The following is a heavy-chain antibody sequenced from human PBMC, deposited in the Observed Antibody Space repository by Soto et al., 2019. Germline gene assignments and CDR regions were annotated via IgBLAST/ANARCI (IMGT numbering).Heavy chain of an antibody. CDR2: ISSSSSTI. CDR3: ARDLVTMVRGVSEVV. J-gene: IGHJ6*02. D-gene: IGHD3-10*01. CDR1: GFTFSSYS. V-gene: IGHV3-48*02. Sequence: EVQLVESGGGLVQPGGSLRLSCAASGFTFSSYSMNWVRQAPGKGLEWVSYISSSSSTIYYADSVKGRFTISRDNAKNSLYLQMNSLRDEDTAVYYCARDLVTMVRGVSEVVWGQGTTVTVSS.